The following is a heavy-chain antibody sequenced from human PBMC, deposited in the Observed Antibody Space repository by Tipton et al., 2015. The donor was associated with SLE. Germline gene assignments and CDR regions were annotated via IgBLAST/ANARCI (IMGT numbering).Heavy chain of an antibody. D-gene: IGHD5-18*01. CDR3: ARDPGYTYGHGWGIYYMDV. CDR1: GFTFDEHA. Sequence: GSLRLSCEGPGFTFDEHAMHWVRQAPGKGLEWVANIKQDGSEIYYGDSVKGRFTISRDNAKNSLYLQMDRLRGEDTALYYCARDPGYTYGHGWGIYYMDVWGKGTTVTVSS. CDR2: IKQDGSEI. V-gene: IGHV3-7*01. J-gene: IGHJ6*03.